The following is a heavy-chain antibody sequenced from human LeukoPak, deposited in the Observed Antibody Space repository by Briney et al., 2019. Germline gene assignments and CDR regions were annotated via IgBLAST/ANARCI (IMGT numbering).Heavy chain of an antibody. CDR3: ARGNVLRYFDWSDAFDI. D-gene: IGHD3-9*01. Sequence: GGSLRLSCAASGFTFSSYWMSWVRQAPGKGLEWVANIKQDGSEKYYVDSVKGRFTISRDNAKNSLYLQMNSLRAEDTAVYYCARGNVLRYFDWSDAFDIWGQGTMVTVSS. V-gene: IGHV3-7*01. CDR2: IKQDGSEK. CDR1: GFTFSSYW. J-gene: IGHJ3*02.